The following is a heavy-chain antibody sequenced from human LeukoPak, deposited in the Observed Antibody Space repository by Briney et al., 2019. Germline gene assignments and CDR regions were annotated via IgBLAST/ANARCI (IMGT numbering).Heavy chain of an antibody. D-gene: IGHD7-27*01. CDR2: MSPNSGDT. CDR1: GYTFTSYD. CDR3: ARGPPNWGYDY. Sequence: GASVKVSCKASGYTFTSYDFNWVRQATGQQPEWMGWMSPNSGDTGYAQKFQDRVTMTRNTSISTAYMELSSLRSDDTAVYYCARGPPNWGYDYWGPGTLVTVSS. J-gene: IGHJ4*02. V-gene: IGHV1-8*01.